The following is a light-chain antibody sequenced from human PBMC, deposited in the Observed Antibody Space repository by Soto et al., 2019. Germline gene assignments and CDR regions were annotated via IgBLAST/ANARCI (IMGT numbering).Light chain of an antibody. Sequence: DVQMTQSPSSVSASVGDRVTITCRASQDIGRWLVWYQQKPGKAPHLRIYAASTLQSGVPSRFSGRGSGTYFTLTIISLQPEDFATYYCQQGNDFPVTFGGATSVPI. V-gene: IGKV1-12*01. CDR3: QQGNDFPVT. CDR1: QDIGRW. J-gene: IGKJ4*01. CDR2: AAS.